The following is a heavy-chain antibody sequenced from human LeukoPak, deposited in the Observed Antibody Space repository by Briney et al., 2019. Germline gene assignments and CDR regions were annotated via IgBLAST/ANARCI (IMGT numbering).Heavy chain of an antibody. CDR1: GFTFSSYS. J-gene: IGHJ2*01. CDR3: ARGGDYYDSSGYYYGWYFDL. V-gene: IGHV3-21*01. CDR2: ISSSSSYI. D-gene: IGHD3-22*01. Sequence: PGGSLRLCCAASGFTFSSYSMNWVRQATGKGLEWVSSISSSSSYIYYADTVKGRFTISRDNAKNSLYLQMNSLRAEDTAVYYCARGGDYYDSSGYYYGWYFDLWGRGTLVTVSS.